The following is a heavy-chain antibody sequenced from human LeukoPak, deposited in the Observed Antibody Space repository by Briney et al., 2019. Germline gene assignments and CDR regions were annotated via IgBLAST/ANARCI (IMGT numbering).Heavy chain of an antibody. D-gene: IGHD3-22*01. CDR2: IKQDGSEK. Sequence: GGSLRLSCAASGFTFGTYWMGWVRQAPGKGLEWVANIKQDGSEKSYVDSVKGRFTISRDNVKNSVYLQMHSLRAEDTAVYYCVLKWLNHAGRFWGQGTLVTVSS. V-gene: IGHV3-7*01. CDR3: VLKWLNHAGRF. J-gene: IGHJ4*02. CDR1: GFTFGTYW.